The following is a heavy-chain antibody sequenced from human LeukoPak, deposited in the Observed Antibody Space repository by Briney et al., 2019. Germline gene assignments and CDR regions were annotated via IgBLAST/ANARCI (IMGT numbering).Heavy chain of an antibody. CDR3: ASGQGYSYGYEWFDP. Sequence: PSETLSLTCTVSGGSISSSSYYWGWIRQPPGKGLEWIGSIYYSGSTYYNPSLKSRVTISVDTSKNQFSLKLSSVTAADTAVYYCASGQGYSYGYEWFDPWGQGTLVTVSS. V-gene: IGHV4-39*07. D-gene: IGHD5-18*01. CDR1: GGSISSSSYY. CDR2: IYYSGST. J-gene: IGHJ5*02.